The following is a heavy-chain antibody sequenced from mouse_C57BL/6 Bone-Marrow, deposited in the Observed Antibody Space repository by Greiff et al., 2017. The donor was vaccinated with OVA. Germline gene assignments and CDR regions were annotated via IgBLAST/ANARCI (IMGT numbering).Heavy chain of an antibody. Sequence: VQLQQSGAELVRPGASVKLSCTASGFNIKDDYMHWVKQRPEQGLEWIGWIDPENGDTEYASKFQGKATITADTSSNTAYLQLSSLTSEDTAVYYCTMTTGVARAYWGQGTLVTVSA. CDR1: GFNIKDDY. CDR2: IDPENGDT. D-gene: IGHD1-1*01. CDR3: TMTTGVARAY. V-gene: IGHV14-4*01. J-gene: IGHJ3*01.